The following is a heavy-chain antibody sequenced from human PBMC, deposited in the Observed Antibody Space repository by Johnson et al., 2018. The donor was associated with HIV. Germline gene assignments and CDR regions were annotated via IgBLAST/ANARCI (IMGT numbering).Heavy chain of an antibody. CDR2: IWYDGNNK. J-gene: IGHJ3*02. CDR3: AKSPAKDHGGNSGAFAI. Sequence: QVQLVESGGGVVQPGKSLRLSCAASGFTFSSYGMHWVRQAPGKGLQWVAAIWYDGNNKYYADSVNGRFTVPRANSKNTLYLQMNSLRAEDTAIYYCAKSPAKDHGGNSGAFAIWGQGTMVTVSS. CDR1: GFTFSSYG. V-gene: IGHV3-33*06. D-gene: IGHD4-23*01.